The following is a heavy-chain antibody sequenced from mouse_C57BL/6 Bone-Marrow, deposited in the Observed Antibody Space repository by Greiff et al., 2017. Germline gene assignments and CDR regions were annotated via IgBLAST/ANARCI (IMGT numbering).Heavy chain of an antibody. V-gene: IGHV5-15*01. CDR1: GFTFSDYG. J-gene: IGHJ4*01. CDR2: LSNLAYSI. D-gene: IGHD1-1*01. Sequence: EVHLVESGGGLVQPGGSLKLSCAASGFTFSDYGMAWVRQAPRKGPEWVAFLSNLAYSIYYADTVTGRFTISRENAKNTRYLEMSSLRSEDTAMYYCARRDGSSSWYAMDYWGQGTSVTVSS. CDR3: ARRDGSSSWYAMDY.